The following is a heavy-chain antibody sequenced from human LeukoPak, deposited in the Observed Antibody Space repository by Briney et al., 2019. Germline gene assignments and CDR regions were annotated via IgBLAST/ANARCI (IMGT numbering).Heavy chain of an antibody. CDR1: GGSINSGGYY. V-gene: IGHV4-31*03. D-gene: IGHD3-22*01. Sequence: SETLSLTCTVSGGSINSGGYYWSWIRQHPGTGLEWIAYIYYSGSTYYNPSLKSRVTISVDTSKNQFSLKLSSVTAADTAIYYCARRSSGYYYFDYWGQGTLVTVSS. J-gene: IGHJ4*02. CDR2: IYYSGST. CDR3: ARRSSGYYYFDY.